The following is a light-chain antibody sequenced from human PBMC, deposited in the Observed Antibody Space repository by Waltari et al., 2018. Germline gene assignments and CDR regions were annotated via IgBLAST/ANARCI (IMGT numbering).Light chain of an antibody. V-gene: IGLV2-23*01. J-gene: IGLJ3*02. CDR1: SSAVGSYNL. Sequence: QSALTQPASVSGSPGQSITISCTGTSSAVGSYNLFSWYQQHPGKAPKLMIYEGSKRPSGVSDRFSGSKSGNTASLTISGLQAEDEADYYCWSYAGSSTWVFGGGTKLTVL. CDR2: EGS. CDR3: WSYAGSSTWV.